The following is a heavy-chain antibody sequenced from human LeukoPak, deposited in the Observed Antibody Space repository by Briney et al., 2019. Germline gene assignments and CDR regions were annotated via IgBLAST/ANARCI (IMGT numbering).Heavy chain of an antibody. J-gene: IGHJ4*02. Sequence: SETLSLTCTVSGGSISSYYWGWIRQPPGKELEWIGYIYYSGGTNYNPSLKSRATISIDSSRNQLSLQLSSVTAADTALYYCARDRSNGWPGPYDSWGQGTLVTVSS. CDR2: IYYSGGT. CDR3: ARDRSNGWPGPYDS. CDR1: GGSISSYY. D-gene: IGHD4-11*01. V-gene: IGHV4-59*01.